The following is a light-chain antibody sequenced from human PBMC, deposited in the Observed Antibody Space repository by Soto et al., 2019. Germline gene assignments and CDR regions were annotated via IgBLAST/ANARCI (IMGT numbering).Light chain of an antibody. CDR1: QSVSSN. Sequence: EIVMTQSPATLSVSPGERATLSCRASQSVSSNLVWYQQKPGQAPRLLIYGASTRATGIPARFSGSGSGTEFTLTLSSLQSEDFAVYYCQQYNNWPPMYTFGQGTKLEIK. V-gene: IGKV3-15*01. CDR3: QQYNNWPPMYT. CDR2: GAS. J-gene: IGKJ2*01.